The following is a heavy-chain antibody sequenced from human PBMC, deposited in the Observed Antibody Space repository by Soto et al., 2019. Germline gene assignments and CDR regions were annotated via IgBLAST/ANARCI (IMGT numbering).Heavy chain of an antibody. V-gene: IGHV1-2*02. Sequence: AASVKVSCKASGYTFTGYYMHWVRQAPGQGLEWMGWINPNSGGTNYAQKFQGRVTMTRDTSISTAYMELSRLRSDDTAVYYCARVSWPLGWFDPWGQGTLVTVSS. CDR2: INPNSGGT. CDR3: ARVSWPLGWFDP. CDR1: GYTFTGYY. J-gene: IGHJ5*02. D-gene: IGHD2-15*01.